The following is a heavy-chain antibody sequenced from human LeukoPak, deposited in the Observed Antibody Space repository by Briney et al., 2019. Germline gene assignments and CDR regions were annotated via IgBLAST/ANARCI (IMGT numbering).Heavy chain of an antibody. CDR3: ARTNSSSWYSGGFDY. CDR2: ISAYNGNT. J-gene: IGHJ4*02. D-gene: IGHD6-13*01. V-gene: IGHV1-18*01. Sequence: GASVKVSCKASGYTFTSYGISWVRQAPGQGLEWMGWISAYNGNTNYAQKLQGRVTMTTDTSTSTAYMDLRSLRSEDTAVYYCARTNSSSWYSGGFDYWGQGTLVTVSS. CDR1: GYTFTSYG.